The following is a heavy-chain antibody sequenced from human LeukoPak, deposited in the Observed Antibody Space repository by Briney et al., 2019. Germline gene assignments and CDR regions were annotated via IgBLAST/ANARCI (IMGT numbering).Heavy chain of an antibody. V-gene: IGHV4-61*02. D-gene: IGHD3-10*01. CDR3: ARVMRGDNDAFDI. Sequence: PSETLSLTCTVSGGSISSGNYYWSWIRQPAGKGLEWIGRIYTTGSTNYNPSLKSRVTMSLDTSKNQFSLKLSSVTAADTAVYYCARVMRGDNDAFDIWGQGTMVTVSS. CDR1: GGSISSGNYY. CDR2: IYTTGST. J-gene: IGHJ3*02.